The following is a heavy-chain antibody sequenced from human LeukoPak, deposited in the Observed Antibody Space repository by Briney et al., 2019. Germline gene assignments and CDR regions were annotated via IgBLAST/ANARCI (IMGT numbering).Heavy chain of an antibody. Sequence: GRSLRLSCAASRFTFSSYTMHWVRQAPGKGLEWVSLISHDGSDKYYTDSVKGRFTISRDNSKNTLYLQMNSLRAEDTALYYCTRDVVGGPLATKMIAATPLDNDAFDIWGPGTMVTVSS. D-gene: IGHD1-1*01. V-gene: IGHV3-30-3*01. CDR3: TRDVVGGPLATKMIAATPLDNDAFDI. J-gene: IGHJ3*02. CDR1: RFTFSSYT. CDR2: ISHDGSDK.